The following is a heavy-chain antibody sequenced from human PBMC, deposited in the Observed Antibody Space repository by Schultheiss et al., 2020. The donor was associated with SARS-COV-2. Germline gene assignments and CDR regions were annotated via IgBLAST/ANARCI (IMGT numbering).Heavy chain of an antibody. J-gene: IGHJ3*02. CDR1: GGSVSGYY. CDR2: INHSGST. V-gene: IGHV4-34*01. D-gene: IGHD3-3*01. CDR3: ARDGVAALGNDAFDI. Sequence: SETLSLTCAVYGGSVSGYYWSWIRQPPGKGLEWIGEINHSGSTNYNPSLKSRVTISIDTSKNQFSLKLSSVTAADTAVYYCARDGVAALGNDAFDIWGQGTMVTVSS.